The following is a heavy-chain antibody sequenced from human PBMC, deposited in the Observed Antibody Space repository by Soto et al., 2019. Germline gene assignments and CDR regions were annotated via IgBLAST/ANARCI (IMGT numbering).Heavy chain of an antibody. CDR3: ARVYDSSGYYTYNWFDP. V-gene: IGHV4-34*01. D-gene: IGHD3-22*01. CDR1: GASSSRNY. CDR2: INHSGST. Sequence: SETLSLTCGVSGASSSRNYWSWIRQPPGKGLEWIGEINHSGSTNYNPSLKSRVTISVDTSKNQFSLKLSSVTAADTAVYYCARVYDSSGYYTYNWFDPWGQGTLVT. J-gene: IGHJ5*02.